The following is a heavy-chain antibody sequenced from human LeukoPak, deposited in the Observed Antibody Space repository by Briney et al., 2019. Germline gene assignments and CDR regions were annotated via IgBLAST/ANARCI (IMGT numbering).Heavy chain of an antibody. CDR1: GGTFSSYA. Sequence: ASVKVSCKASGGTFSSYAISWVRQAPGQGLEWMGRINPNSGGTNYAQKFQGRVTMTRDTSISTAYMELSRLRSDDTAVYYCARPKYYYGSGSYRDAFDIWGQGTMVTVSS. CDR2: INPNSGGT. CDR3: ARPKYYYGSGSYRDAFDI. D-gene: IGHD3-10*01. J-gene: IGHJ3*02. V-gene: IGHV1-2*06.